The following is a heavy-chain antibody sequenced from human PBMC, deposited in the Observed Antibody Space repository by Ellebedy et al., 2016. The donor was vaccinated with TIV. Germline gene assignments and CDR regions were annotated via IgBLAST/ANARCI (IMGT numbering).Heavy chain of an antibody. CDR3: AKDKGSGTHYTLYFGLDV. V-gene: IGHV3-21*01. CDR2: ICSVSSFM. CDR1: GFTFSTSS. J-gene: IGHJ6*02. Sequence: GESLKISXVASGFTFSTSSMNWVRQAPGKGLEWVASICSVSSFMYYADSVKGRFTISRDNSRKTLYLQMNSLRPEDTAVYYCAKDKGSGTHYTLYFGLDVWGQGTTVTVSS. D-gene: IGHD3-10*01.